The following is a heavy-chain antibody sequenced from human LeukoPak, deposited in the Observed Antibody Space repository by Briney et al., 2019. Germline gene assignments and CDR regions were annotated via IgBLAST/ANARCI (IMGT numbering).Heavy chain of an antibody. CDR3: ARVGRKWLQLGWFGP. V-gene: IGHV1-2*02. J-gene: IGHJ5*02. D-gene: IGHD5-18*01. CDR1: GYTFTRYY. Sequence: ASVTVSCKASGYTFTRYYMHWVRQAPGQGLEWMGWINSNSGGTNYAQKFQGRVTMTSHTSISTAYMELSRLRSDDTAVYYCARVGRKWLQLGWFGPRGQGTLGTVSS. CDR2: INSNSGGT.